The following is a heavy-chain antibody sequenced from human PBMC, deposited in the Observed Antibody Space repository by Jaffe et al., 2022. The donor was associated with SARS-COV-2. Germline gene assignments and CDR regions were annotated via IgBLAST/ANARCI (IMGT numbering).Heavy chain of an antibody. D-gene: IGHD2-21*01. CDR2: ITGSGGST. CDR3: AKYLGPHHVFDY. CDR1: GFTFSGDG. Sequence: EVQLLESGGGLVQPGGSLTLSCAASGFTFSGDGMSWVRQAPRKGLEWVSGITGSGGSTYYADSVKGRFTISRDNSKNTLYLQMSSLRAEDTAIYYCAKYLGPHHVFDYWGQGTLVTVSS. V-gene: IGHV3-23*01. J-gene: IGHJ4*02.